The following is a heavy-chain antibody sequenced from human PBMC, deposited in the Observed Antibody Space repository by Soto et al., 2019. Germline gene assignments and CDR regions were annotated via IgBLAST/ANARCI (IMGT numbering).Heavy chain of an antibody. Sequence: QVQLVASGGGVVQPGRSLRLSCAASGFTFNSYGIHWVRQAPGKGLEWVAVISYDGSNKYYVDSVKGRFTISRDKSKNKLYLQMNSLRAEDTAVYYCAQESYYESSGYYSDYFAYWGQGNLVNVSS. CDR2: ISYDGSNK. J-gene: IGHJ4*02. V-gene: IGHV3-30*18. CDR1: GFTFNSYG. CDR3: AQESYYESSGYYSDYFAY. D-gene: IGHD3-22*01.